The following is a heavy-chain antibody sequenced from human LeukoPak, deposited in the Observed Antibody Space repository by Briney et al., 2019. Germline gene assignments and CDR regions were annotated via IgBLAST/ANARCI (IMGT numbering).Heavy chain of an antibody. CDR2: ISANNGNT. Sequence: ATVRVSCKTSGYTFSNYGFSWVRQAPGQGLEWMGWISANNGNTNYAQKLQGRVTMTTDTSTSTAYMELGSLRSDDTAVYYCARDGDWARSSDYWGQGTLVTVSS. V-gene: IGHV1-18*01. CDR1: GYTFSNYG. D-gene: IGHD2-21*02. CDR3: ARDGDWARSSDY. J-gene: IGHJ4*02.